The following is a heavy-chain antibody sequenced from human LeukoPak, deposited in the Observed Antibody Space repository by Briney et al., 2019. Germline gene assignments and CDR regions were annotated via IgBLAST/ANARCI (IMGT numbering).Heavy chain of an antibody. Sequence: GGSLRLSCVASGFTFTSYEMNWARQAPGKGLEWVAKISTGGQTTVYADSVKGRFTISRDNAKNSLFLQMNSLRAEDTAVYYCAKDFSYDFWSGYDYWGQGTLVTVSS. J-gene: IGHJ4*02. D-gene: IGHD3-3*01. CDR3: AKDFSYDFWSGYDY. V-gene: IGHV3-48*03. CDR1: GFTFTSYE. CDR2: ISTGGQTT.